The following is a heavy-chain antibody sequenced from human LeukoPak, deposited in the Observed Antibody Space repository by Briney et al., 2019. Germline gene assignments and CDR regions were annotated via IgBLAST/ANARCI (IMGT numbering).Heavy chain of an antibody. V-gene: IGHV3-21*01. CDR3: ASGASNSGGTYEN. J-gene: IGHJ4*02. Sequence: GGSLRLSCAASGFTFRDYSMNWVRQAPGKGLEWVSYISTSGNNIYYADSVKGRFTISRDNAKTSLYPQRHSLRAADTALKYGASGASNSGGTYENGAQGPLVTVSS. CDR1: GFTFRDYS. CDR2: ISTSGNNI. D-gene: IGHD2-15*01.